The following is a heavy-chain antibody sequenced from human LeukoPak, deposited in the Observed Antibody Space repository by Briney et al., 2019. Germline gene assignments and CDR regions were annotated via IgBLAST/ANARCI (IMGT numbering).Heavy chain of an antibody. D-gene: IGHD1-26*01. CDR1: GFTFNTYW. CDR3: ARDKIVGATFFDY. Sequence: GGTLRLSCAASGFTFNTYWMSWVRQAPGTGLERVANIKQDGSEKYYVDSVKGRFTISRDNAKNSLYLLMDSLRAEDTAVYYCARDKIVGATFFDYCGQGTLVTVSS. CDR2: IKQDGSEK. J-gene: IGHJ4*02. V-gene: IGHV3-7*01.